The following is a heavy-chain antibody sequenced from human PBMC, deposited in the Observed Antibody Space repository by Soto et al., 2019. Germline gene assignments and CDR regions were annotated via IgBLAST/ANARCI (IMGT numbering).Heavy chain of an antibody. CDR3: AKGLGEISPESYDY. CDR2: ISYDGSDK. CDR1: GFTFSSYA. D-gene: IGHD3-16*02. J-gene: IGHJ4*02. Sequence: QVQLVESGGGVVQPGRSLRLSCAASGFTFSSYAMHWVRQAPGKGLEWVAVISYDGSDKYYADSVKGRFTISRDNSKNPLNLQMNSLRAEETAVYYCAKGLGEISPESYDYWGQGTLITVSS. V-gene: IGHV3-30*18.